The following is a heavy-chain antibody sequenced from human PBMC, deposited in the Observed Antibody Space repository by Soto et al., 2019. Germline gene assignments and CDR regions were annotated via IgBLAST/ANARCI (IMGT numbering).Heavy chain of an antibody. CDR1: GCTFSNAW. J-gene: IGHJ4*02. CDR3: TTDAPAPPQRTNFEY. Sequence: PVGSVRLSCASSGCTFSNAWMGCVRQSPGKWLEWVGRIKSKTDGGTTDYAAPVKGRFTISRDDSKNTLYLQMNSLKTEDTAVYYCTTDAPAPPQRTNFEYLGQGTLDIVSS. CDR2: IKSKTDGGTT. D-gene: IGHD6-25*01. V-gene: IGHV3-15*01.